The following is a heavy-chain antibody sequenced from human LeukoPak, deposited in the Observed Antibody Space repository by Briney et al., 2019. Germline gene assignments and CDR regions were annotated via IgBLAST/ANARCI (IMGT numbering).Heavy chain of an antibody. CDR3: AREKAPGALDYYSHYGLDV. J-gene: IGHJ6*02. D-gene: IGHD3-3*02. V-gene: IGHV3-53*01. CDR1: GFTVRSSY. Sequence: GGSLRLSCAASGFTVRSSYMNWVRQAPGKGLEWVSVTYNDGTTYYADSVKGRFTISRDNSKNTLYLQMNNLRAEDTAVYYCAREKAPGALDYYSHYGLDVWGQGTTVTVSS. CDR2: TYNDGTT.